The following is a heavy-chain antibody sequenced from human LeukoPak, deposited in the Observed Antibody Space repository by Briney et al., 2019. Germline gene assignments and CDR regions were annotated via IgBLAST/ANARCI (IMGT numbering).Heavy chain of an antibody. CDR1: GFTFNNYA. V-gene: IGHV3-23*01. D-gene: IGHD4-23*01. CDR2: ISAGSTNT. J-gene: IGHJ4*02. Sequence: GGSLRLSCVASGFTFNNYAMTWVRQAPGKGLEWVSVISAGSTNTYYADSVKGRFTISRDDSNSILYLQMNSLRAEDTATYYCAKGNTGHSSSPCDYWGQGTLVTVSS. CDR3: AKGNTGHSSSPCDY.